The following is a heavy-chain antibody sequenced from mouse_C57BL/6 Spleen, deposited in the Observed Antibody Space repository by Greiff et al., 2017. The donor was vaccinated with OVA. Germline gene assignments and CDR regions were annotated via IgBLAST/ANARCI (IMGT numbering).Heavy chain of an antibody. CDR1: GYTFTDYY. D-gene: IGHD1-1*01. CDR2: INPNNGGT. V-gene: IGHV1-26*01. J-gene: IGHJ2*01. Sequence: EVQLQQSGPELVKPGASVKISCKASGYTFTDYYMNWVKQSHGKSLEWIGDINPNNGGTSYNQKFKGKATLTVDKSSSTAYMELRSLTSEDSAVYYCARELLRYYYFDYWGQGTTLTVSS. CDR3: ARELLRYYYFDY.